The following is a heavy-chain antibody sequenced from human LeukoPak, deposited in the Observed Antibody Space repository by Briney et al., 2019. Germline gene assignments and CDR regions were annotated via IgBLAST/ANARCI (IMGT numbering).Heavy chain of an antibody. CDR2: IIPIFGTA. J-gene: IGHJ3*02. D-gene: IGHD3-3*01. Sequence: SVKVSCKASGGTFSSYAISWVRQPPGQGLEWMGEIIPIFGTANYAQKFQGRVTITTDESTSTAYMELSSLRSEDTAMYYCARHGGISIFGVAQPGGAFDIWGQGTMVTVSS. CDR3: ARHGGISIFGVAQPGGAFDI. V-gene: IGHV1-69*05. CDR1: GGTFSSYA.